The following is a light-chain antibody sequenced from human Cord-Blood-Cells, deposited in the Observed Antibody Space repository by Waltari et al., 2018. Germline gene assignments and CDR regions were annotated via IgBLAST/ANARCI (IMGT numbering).Light chain of an antibody. CDR2: GAS. J-gene: IGKJ4*01. CDR3: QQYNNWPLT. CDR1: QSVSSN. Sequence: IVMTQSPATPSVSPGERATLSCRASQSVSSNLACYQQKPGQAPRLLIYGASTRATGIPARFSGSGSGTDFTLTISSLPSEDFAVYYCQQYNNWPLTFGGGTKVEIK. V-gene: IGKV3-15*01.